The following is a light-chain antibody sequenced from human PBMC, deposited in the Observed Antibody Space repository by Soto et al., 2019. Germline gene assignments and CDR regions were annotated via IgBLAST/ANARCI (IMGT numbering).Light chain of an antibody. CDR1: QSVSSNY. J-gene: IGKJ2*01. Sequence: EIVLTQSPGTLSLSPGGRATLSCRATQSVSSNYLAWYQQTPGQAPRLLIYGASIRATGIPDWFSGSGSGTDFTLTISRLEAEDFAVYYCQQYGSSPPDAFGQGTKLEIK. CDR3: QQYGSSPPDA. CDR2: GAS. V-gene: IGKV3-20*01.